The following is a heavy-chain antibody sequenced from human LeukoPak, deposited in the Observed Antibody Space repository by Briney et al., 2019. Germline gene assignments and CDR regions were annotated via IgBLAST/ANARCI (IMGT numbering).Heavy chain of an antibody. CDR3: AGTYYYDSSGYYYVDYFDY. V-gene: IGHV4-39*01. J-gene: IGHJ4*02. CDR2: IYYSGST. D-gene: IGHD3-22*01. Sequence: PSETLSLTCTVSGGSISSSSYYWGWIRQPPGKGLEWIGSIYYSGSTYYNPSLKSRVTISVDTSKNQFSLKLSSVTAADTAVYYCAGTYYYDSSGYYYVDYFDYWGQGTLVTVSS. CDR1: GGSISSSSYY.